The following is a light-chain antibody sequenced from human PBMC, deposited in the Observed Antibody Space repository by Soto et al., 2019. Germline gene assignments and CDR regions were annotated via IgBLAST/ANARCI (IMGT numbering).Light chain of an antibody. CDR2: EVS. CDR3: SSYTTSSTRV. CDR1: SSDVGIYNY. Sequence: QSVLTQPASVSGSPGQSIAISCTGSSSDVGIYNYVSWYQQHPGKVPKLIIYEVSNRPSGVSNRFSGSMSGNTASLTFSGLQAEDEPDYYCSSYTTSSTRVFGTGTKFTVL. V-gene: IGLV2-14*01. J-gene: IGLJ1*01.